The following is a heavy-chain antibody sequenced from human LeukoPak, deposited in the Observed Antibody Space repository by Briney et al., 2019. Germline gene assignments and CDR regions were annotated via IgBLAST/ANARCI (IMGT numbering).Heavy chain of an antibody. Sequence: PSETLSLTCTVSGGSISSYYWIWIRQPPGKGLEWIGYIYYSGSANYNPSLKSRVTISVDTSKNQFSLKLSSVTAADTAVYYCARVAGIGRYYFDYWGQGALVTVSS. J-gene: IGHJ4*02. CDR1: GGSISSYY. D-gene: IGHD6-19*01. CDR3: ARVAGIGRYYFDY. CDR2: IYYSGSA. V-gene: IGHV4-59*01.